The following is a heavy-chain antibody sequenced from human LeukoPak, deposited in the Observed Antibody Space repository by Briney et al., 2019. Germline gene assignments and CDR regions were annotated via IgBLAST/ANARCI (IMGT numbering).Heavy chain of an antibody. D-gene: IGHD3-10*01. CDR2: ISGSGGST. J-gene: IGHJ4*02. Sequence: AGGSLRLSCAASGLTFSSYAMSWVRQAPGKGLEWVSAISGSGGSTYYADSVKGRFTISRDNSKNTLYLQMNSLRAEDTAVYYCAKDNYYYGSGSYHGYWGQGTLVTVSS. V-gene: IGHV3-23*01. CDR1: GLTFSSYA. CDR3: AKDNYYYGSGSYHGY.